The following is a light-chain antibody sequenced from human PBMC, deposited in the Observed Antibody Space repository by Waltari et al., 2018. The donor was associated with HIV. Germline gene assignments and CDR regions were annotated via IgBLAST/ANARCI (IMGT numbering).Light chain of an antibody. V-gene: IGKV3-20*01. Sequence: VLTQSPGSLSLSPGDRATLSCRASQSVSSRNFAWYQQKPGQPPRLILYGASIRAPGIPPRFSGSGSGTDFTLTISRLEPEDFAVYYCEHYANPPLTFGGGTKVEI. CDR1: QSVSSRN. CDR2: GAS. J-gene: IGKJ4*01. CDR3: EHYANPPLT.